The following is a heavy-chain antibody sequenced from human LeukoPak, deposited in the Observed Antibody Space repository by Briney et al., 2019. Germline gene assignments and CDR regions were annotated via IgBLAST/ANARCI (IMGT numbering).Heavy chain of an antibody. CDR1: GYTFTSYG. J-gene: IGHJ5*02. D-gene: IGHD6-19*01. Sequence: ASVKVSCKASGYTFTSYGISWVRQAPGQGLEWMGWISAYNGNTNYAQKLQGRVTMTTDTSTSTAYMELRSLRSDDTAVYYCARASVFLSSGSRRGWFDPWGQGTLVTVSS. CDR2: ISAYNGNT. V-gene: IGHV1-18*01. CDR3: ARASVFLSSGSRRGWFDP.